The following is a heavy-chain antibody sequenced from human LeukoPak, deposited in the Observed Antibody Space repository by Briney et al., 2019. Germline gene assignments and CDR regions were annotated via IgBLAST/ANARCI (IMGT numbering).Heavy chain of an antibody. J-gene: IGHJ4*02. Sequence: GGSLRLSCAASGFTFSSYSMNWVRQAPGKGLEWVSSISSSSSYIYYADSVKGRFTISRDNAKNSLYLQMNSLRAEDTAGYYCARDKSRELPDYWGQGTLVTVSS. CDR1: GFTFSSYS. CDR2: ISSSSSYI. D-gene: IGHD1-26*01. CDR3: ARDKSRELPDY. V-gene: IGHV3-21*01.